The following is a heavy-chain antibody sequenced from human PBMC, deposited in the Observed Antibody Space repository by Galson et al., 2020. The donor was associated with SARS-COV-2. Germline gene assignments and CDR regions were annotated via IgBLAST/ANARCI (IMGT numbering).Heavy chain of an antibody. V-gene: IGHV4-39*01. CDR3: ARRDCSGGTCYPDS. CDR1: GGSITSSSYC. D-gene: IGHD2-15*01. CDR2: FYFSGTT. Sequence: ASETLSLTFAVSGGSITSSSYCWGWIRQPPGKGLEWIGNFYFSGTTSYNPSLKSRVAISVDTSKNQFSLKLSSVTAADTAVYYCARRDCSGGTCYPDSWGQGTLVTVSS. J-gene: IGHJ4*02.